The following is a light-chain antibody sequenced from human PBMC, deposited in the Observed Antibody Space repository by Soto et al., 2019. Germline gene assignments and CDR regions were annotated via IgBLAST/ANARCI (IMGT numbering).Light chain of an antibody. CDR1: DIARKT. CDR2: DDD. Sequence: SYELTQPPSVSVAPGQTARITCGGNDIARKTVHWYQQKPGQAPVLVVYDDDERPSGIPERFSGSNSWNTATLTISRVEAGDEADYYCQVWDISSDHHVFGTGTKVTVL. V-gene: IGLV3-21*02. CDR3: QVWDISSDHHV. J-gene: IGLJ1*01.